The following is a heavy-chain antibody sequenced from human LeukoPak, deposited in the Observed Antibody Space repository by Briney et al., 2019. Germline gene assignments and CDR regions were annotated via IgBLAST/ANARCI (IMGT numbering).Heavy chain of an antibody. CDR2: INHSGST. D-gene: IGHD5-18*01. J-gene: IGHJ4*02. CDR1: GGSFSGYY. Sequence: SETLSLTCAVYGGSFSGYYWSWIRQPPGKGLEWIGEINHSGSTNYNPSLKSRVTISVDTSKNQFSLKLGSVTAADTAVYYCARPYVRGYSYGSYYFDYWGQGTLVTVSS. V-gene: IGHV4-34*01. CDR3: ARPYVRGYSYGSYYFDY.